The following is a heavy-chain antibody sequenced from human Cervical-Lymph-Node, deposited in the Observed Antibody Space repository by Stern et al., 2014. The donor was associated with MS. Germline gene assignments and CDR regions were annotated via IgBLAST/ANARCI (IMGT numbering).Heavy chain of an antibody. CDR3: ARERLRDFNDYHFDS. CDR2: ISSYNGNT. D-gene: IGHD4-11*01. Sequence: QVQLVQSGPEVRQPGASVRVSCKASGYTFTTPNYGIAWVREAPGRGLEWMGWISSYNGNTVYAQKLQDRVTMTTDTSTSTANMELRSLRSDDTAFYYCARERLRDFNDYHFDSWGQGTLVTVSS. J-gene: IGHJ4*02. CDR1: GYTFTTPNYG. V-gene: IGHV1-18*01.